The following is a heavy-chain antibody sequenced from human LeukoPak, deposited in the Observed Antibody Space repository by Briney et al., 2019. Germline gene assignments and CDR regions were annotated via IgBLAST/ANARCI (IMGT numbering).Heavy chain of an antibody. CDR3: AKTVASLDAFDI. J-gene: IGHJ3*02. Sequence: SGGSLRLSCAASGFTFSSYAMSWVRQAPGKGLEWVSAISGSGGSTYYADSVKGRFTISRDNSKNTLYLQMNSLRAEDTAVYYCAKTVASLDAFDIWGQGTMVTVSS. D-gene: IGHD2-21*01. CDR2: ISGSGGST. V-gene: IGHV3-23*01. CDR1: GFTFSSYA.